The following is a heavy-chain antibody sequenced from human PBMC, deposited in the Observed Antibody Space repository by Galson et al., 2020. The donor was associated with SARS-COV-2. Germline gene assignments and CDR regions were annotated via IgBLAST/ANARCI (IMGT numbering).Heavy chain of an antibody. CDR2: ISSSSSYI. J-gene: IGHJ4*02. CDR1: GFTFSSYS. CDR3: ARRVAGRGYDGCYFDY. V-gene: IGHV3-21*01. Sequence: GGSLRLSCAASGFTFSSYSMNWVRQAPGKGLEWVSSISSSSSYIYYADSVKGRFTISRDNAKNSLYLQMNSLRAEDTAVYYCARRVAGRGYDGCYFDYWGQGTLVTVSS. D-gene: IGHD5-12*01.